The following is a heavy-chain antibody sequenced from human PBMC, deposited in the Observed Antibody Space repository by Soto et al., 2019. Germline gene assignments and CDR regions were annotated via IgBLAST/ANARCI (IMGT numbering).Heavy chain of an antibody. D-gene: IGHD3-9*01. V-gene: IGHV4-34*01. CDR3: AATPYDILTGYFTPQKYYVM. J-gene: IGHJ6*01. Sequence: AYLRSWIRQPPGKGLEWIGESNHSGSTNYNPSLKSRVTISVDTSKNQFSLKLSSVTAADTAVYYCAATPYDILTGYFTPQKYYVM. CDR1: AYL. CDR2: SNHSGST.